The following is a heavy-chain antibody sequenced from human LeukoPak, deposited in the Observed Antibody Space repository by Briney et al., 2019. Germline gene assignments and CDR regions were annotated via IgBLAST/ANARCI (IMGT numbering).Heavy chain of an antibody. D-gene: IGHD2/OR15-2a*01. CDR2: IYYNGST. V-gene: IGHV4-39*01. CDR1: GGSISSSSYY. J-gene: IGHJ4*02. Sequence: SETLSLTCTVSGGSISSSSYYWGWIRQPPGKGLEWIGSIYYNGSTYYNPSLKSRVTISVDTSKNQFSLKLSSVTAADTAVYYCARHSTADYFDYWGQGTLVTVSS. CDR3: ARHSTADYFDY.